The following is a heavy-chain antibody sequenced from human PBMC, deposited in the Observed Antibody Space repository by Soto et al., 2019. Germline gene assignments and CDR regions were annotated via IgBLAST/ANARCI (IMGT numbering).Heavy chain of an antibody. CDR1: GFTFSNAW. Sequence: GGSLRLSCAASGFTFSNAWMNWVRQAPGKGLEWVGRIKSKTDGGTTDYAAPVKGRFTISRDDSKNTLYLQMNSLKTEDTAVYYCTTGYCSGGSCYPLTPYYYGMHVWGQGTTVTVSS. V-gene: IGHV3-15*07. J-gene: IGHJ6*02. D-gene: IGHD2-15*01. CDR3: TTGYCSGGSCYPLTPYYYGMHV. CDR2: IKSKTDGGTT.